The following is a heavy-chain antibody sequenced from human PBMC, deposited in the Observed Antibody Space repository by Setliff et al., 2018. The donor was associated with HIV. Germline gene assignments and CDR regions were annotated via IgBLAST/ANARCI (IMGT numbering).Heavy chain of an antibody. CDR1: GGTSSSYA. Sequence: GASVKVSCKASGGTSSSYAISWVRQAPGQGLEWMGGIIPIFNTANYAQKFQGRVTITADESTSTAYMELSSLRSEDTAVYYCARIVRPSYYYYYYMDVWGKGTTVTVSS. CDR3: ARIVRPSYYYYYYMDV. V-gene: IGHV1-69*13. J-gene: IGHJ6*03. CDR2: IIPIFNTA. D-gene: IGHD3-10*02.